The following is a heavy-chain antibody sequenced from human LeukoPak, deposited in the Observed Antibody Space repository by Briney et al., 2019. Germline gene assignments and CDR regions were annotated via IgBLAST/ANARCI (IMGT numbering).Heavy chain of an antibody. CDR2: VSGSGDST. D-gene: IGHD5-12*01. CDR3: AKGDVVTAIFPLDY. J-gene: IGHJ4*02. V-gene: IGHV3-23*01. Sequence: GGSPRLSCAASGFTFSSYAMSWVRQALGKGLEWVSGVSGSGDSTYYADSVKGRSTISRDNSKKTLFLQMSSLRAEDTAVYYCAKGDVVTAIFPLDYWGQGNLVIVSS. CDR1: GFTFSSYA.